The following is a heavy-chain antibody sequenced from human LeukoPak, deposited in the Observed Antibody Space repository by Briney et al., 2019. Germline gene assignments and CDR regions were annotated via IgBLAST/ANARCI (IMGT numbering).Heavy chain of an antibody. J-gene: IGHJ4*02. Sequence: PGGSLRLSCAASGFSFANSVISWIRQAPGTGPEWVSAISGSGDRTDYADSVRGRFTISRDNSKSTLYLQMNSLRVEDTAIYYCAIREPIGYWGQGSLVTVST. V-gene: IGHV3-23*01. D-gene: IGHD6-13*01. CDR1: GFSFANSV. CDR2: ISGSGDRT. CDR3: AIREPIGY.